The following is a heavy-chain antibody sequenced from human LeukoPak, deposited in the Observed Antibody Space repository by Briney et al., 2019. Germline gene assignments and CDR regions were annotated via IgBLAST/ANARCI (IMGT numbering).Heavy chain of an antibody. CDR1: GFTVSSNY. CDR2: IYSGGST. V-gene: IGHV3-53*01. J-gene: IGHJ4*02. D-gene: IGHD3-3*01. CDR3: VRHSALGGSGLDF. Sequence: GGSLRLSCAASGFTVSSNYMSWVRQAPGKGLEWVSIIYSGGSTFYADSVKGRFTISRDNSKNTLYLQMNSLRAEDTAVYYCVRHSALGGSGLDFWGQGTLVSVSS.